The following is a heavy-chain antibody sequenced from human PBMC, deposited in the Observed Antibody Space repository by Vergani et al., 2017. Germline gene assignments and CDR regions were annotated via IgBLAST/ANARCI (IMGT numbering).Heavy chain of an antibody. D-gene: IGHD2-15*01. CDR2: IKQDGSEK. V-gene: IGHV3-7*03. CDR1: GFTFSSYW. Sequence: EVQLVESGGGLVQPGGSLRLSCAASGFTFSSYWMSWVRQAPGKGLEWVANIKQDGSEKYYVDSVKGRFTISRDNAKNSLYLQMNSLRAEDTAVYYCARXRTYCSGGSCYGAGFLRLGMDVWGQGTTVTVSS. J-gene: IGHJ6*02. CDR3: ARXRTYCSGGSCYGAGFLRLGMDV.